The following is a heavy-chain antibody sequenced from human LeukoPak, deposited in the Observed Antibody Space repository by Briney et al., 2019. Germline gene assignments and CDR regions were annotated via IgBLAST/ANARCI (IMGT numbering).Heavy chain of an antibody. J-gene: IGHJ4*02. CDR2: FDPEDGET. D-gene: IGHD2-15*01. Sequence: ASVKVSCKVSGYTLTELSMHWVRQAPGKGLEWMGGFDPEDGETIYAQKFQGRVTMTEDTSTDTAYMELSSLRSEDTAVYYCARERTRYCSGGSCPRVSVWGQGTLVTVSS. CDR1: GYTLTELS. CDR3: ARERTRYCSGGSCPRVSV. V-gene: IGHV1-24*01.